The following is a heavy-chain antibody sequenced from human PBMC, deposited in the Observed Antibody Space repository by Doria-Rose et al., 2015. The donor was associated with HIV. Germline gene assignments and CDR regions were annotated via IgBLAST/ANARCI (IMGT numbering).Heavy chain of an antibody. J-gene: IGHJ4*02. CDR3: ARIKSSRWYHKYYFDF. V-gene: IGHV2-26*01. D-gene: IGHD6-13*01. CDR1: GVSLSSPGMG. Sequence: SGPVLVKPTETLTLTCTVSGVSLSSPGMGLSWIRQPPGKYLEWLAHILSDDERSYITSLKNRLSISRGTSKSQVVLTMTDMDPVDTATYYCARIKSSRWYHKYYFDFWGQGTLVIVSA. CDR2: ILSDDER.